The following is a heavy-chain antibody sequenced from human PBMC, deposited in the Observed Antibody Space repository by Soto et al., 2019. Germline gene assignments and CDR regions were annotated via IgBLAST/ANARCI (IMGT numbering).Heavy chain of an antibody. CDR1: GFTFSSYA. CDR3: ASNYGSGSYFGYYYYGMDV. CDR2: ISYDGSNK. J-gene: IGHJ6*02. D-gene: IGHD3-10*01. Sequence: PGGSLRLSCAASGFTFSSYAMHWVRQAPGKGLEWVAVISYDGSNKYYADSVKGRFTISRDNSKNTLYLQMNSLRAEDTAVYYCASNYGSGSYFGYYYYGMDVWGQGTTVTIS. V-gene: IGHV3-30-3*01.